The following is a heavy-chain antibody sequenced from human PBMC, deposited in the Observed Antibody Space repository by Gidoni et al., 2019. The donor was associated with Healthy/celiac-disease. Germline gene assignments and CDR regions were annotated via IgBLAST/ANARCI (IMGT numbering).Heavy chain of an antibody. V-gene: IGHV3-23*01. J-gene: IGHJ4*02. Sequence: EVQLLESGGGLVQPGGSLRLSCATSGFIFSRYAMSWVRQAPGKGLELVSTISGSAGSTYYAASVKGRFTISKDISKNTLYLQMNSLRAEDTAVYYCAKDPENYSSGWDTVFDSWGQGTLVTVSS. CDR1: GFIFSRYA. CDR3: AKDPENYSSGWDTVFDS. D-gene: IGHD6-19*01. CDR2: ISGSAGST.